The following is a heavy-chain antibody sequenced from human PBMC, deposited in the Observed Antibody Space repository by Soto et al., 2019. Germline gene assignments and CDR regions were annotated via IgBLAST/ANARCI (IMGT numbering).Heavy chain of an antibody. V-gene: IGHV4-59*01. D-gene: IGHD3-16*02. CDR3: ARGGQRYYDYVWGSYRFDY. CDR2: IYYSGST. CDR1: GLSIRSYY. Sequence: SETQYHTCTFSGLSIRSYYWSWIRQHTGKGLEWIGYIYYSGSTNYNPSLKSRVAISVDTSKNQFSLKLSSVTAADTAVYYCARGGQRYYDYVWGSYRFDYWGQGTLVTVSS. J-gene: IGHJ4*02.